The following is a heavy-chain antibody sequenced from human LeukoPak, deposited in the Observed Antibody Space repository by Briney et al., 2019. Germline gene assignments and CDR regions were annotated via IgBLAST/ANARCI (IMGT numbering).Heavy chain of an antibody. D-gene: IGHD3-22*01. Sequence: GGTLRLSCAASGFTFSSYSMNWVRQAPGKGLEWVSSISSSSSYIYYADSVKGRFTISRDNAKNSLYLQMNSLRAEDTAVYYCAKVGLNYYDSSGYIDYWGQGTLVTVSS. J-gene: IGHJ4*02. CDR3: AKVGLNYYDSSGYIDY. V-gene: IGHV3-21*01. CDR2: ISSSSSYI. CDR1: GFTFSSYS.